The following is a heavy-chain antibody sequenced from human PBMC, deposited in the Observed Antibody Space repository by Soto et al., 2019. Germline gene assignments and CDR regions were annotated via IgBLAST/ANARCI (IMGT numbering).Heavy chain of an antibody. CDR2: IWYDGSNK. V-gene: IGHV3-33*01. CDR1: GFTFSSYG. CDR3: ARDKSAGSYYYYGMDV. J-gene: IGHJ6*02. D-gene: IGHD3-10*01. Sequence: QVQLVESGGGVVQPGRSLRLSCAASGFTFSSYGMHWVRQAPGKGLEWVAVIWYDGSNKYYADSVKGRFTIARDNSKTTLYLQMNSLRAEDTAVYYCARDKSAGSYYYYGMDVWGQGTTVTVSS.